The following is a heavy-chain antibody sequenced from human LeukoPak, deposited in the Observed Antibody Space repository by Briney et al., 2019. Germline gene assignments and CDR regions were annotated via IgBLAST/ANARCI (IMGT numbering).Heavy chain of an antibody. CDR2: ISGSGGGT. CDR3: AKEKAFGYSPVDH. D-gene: IGHD3-22*01. V-gene: IGHV3-23*01. Sequence: GGSLRLSCAASGSTFSNYWMSWVRQAPGKGLEWVSSISGSGGGTYYTDSVKGRFTISRDNSKSTLYLQMNSLTAEDTALYYCAKEKAFGYSPVDHWGQGTLVTVSA. CDR1: GSTFSNYW. J-gene: IGHJ4*02.